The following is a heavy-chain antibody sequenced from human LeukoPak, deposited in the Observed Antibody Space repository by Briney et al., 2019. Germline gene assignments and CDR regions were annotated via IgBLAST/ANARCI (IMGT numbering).Heavy chain of an antibody. CDR3: ARDGEAVAGTRGYYFDY. V-gene: IGHV3-20*04. CDR1: GFTFNGYD. Sequence: GGSLRLSCAASGFTFNGYDMSWIRQAPGKGLEWIAGINCSGGSTGYAASVKGRFTISRANAKHSLYLQMNRLRAEDTALYYCARDGEAVAGTRGYYFDYWGQGALVTVSS. CDR2: INCSGGST. D-gene: IGHD6-19*01. J-gene: IGHJ4*02.